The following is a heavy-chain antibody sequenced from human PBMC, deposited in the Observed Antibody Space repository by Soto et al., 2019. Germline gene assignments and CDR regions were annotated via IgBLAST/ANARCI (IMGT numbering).Heavy chain of an antibody. D-gene: IGHD2-21*02. CDR2: ISSSSSTI. CDR1: GFTFSSYS. CDR3: ASGAGATVVTPFHY. Sequence: EVQLVESGGGLVQPGGSLRLSCAASGFTFSSYSMNWVRQAPGKGLEWVSYISSSSSTIYYADSVKGRFTISRDNAKNSLFLQMNGLRAEDTAVYYWASGAGATVVTPFHYWGQGTLVTVSS. J-gene: IGHJ4*02. V-gene: IGHV3-48*01.